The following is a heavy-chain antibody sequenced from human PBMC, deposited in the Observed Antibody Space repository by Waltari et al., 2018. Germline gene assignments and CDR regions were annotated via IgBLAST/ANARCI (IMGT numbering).Heavy chain of an antibody. J-gene: IGHJ4*02. Sequence: QVQLQESGPGLVKPSQTLSLTCTVSGGSISSGDYYWSWIRQHPGKGLEWIGYIYHSGSTYYNPSLKSRVTIAVDRSKNQFSLKLSSVTAADTAVYYCARDRYAMDAYFDYWGQGTLVTVSS. CDR2: IYHSGST. D-gene: IGHD3-16*02. CDR3: ARDRYAMDAYFDY. CDR1: GGSISSGDYY. V-gene: IGHV4-30-4*08.